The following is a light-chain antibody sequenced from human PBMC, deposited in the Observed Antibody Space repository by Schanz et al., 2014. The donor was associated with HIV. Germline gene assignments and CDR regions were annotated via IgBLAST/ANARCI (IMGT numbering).Light chain of an antibody. CDR3: CSYTNRDIDV. V-gene: IGLV2-14*02. Sequence: QSALTQPASVSGSPGQSITISCTGTSSNIGTYDLVSWYQQHPGKAPKVIIYEDYKRPSGVSNRFSGSKSGNTASLTISGLRAEDEADYHCCSYTNRDIDVIGTGTKLTVL. CDR2: EDY. J-gene: IGLJ1*01. CDR1: SSNIGTYDL.